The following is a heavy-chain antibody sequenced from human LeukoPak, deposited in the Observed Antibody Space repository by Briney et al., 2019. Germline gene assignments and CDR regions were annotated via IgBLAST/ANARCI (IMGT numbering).Heavy chain of an antibody. V-gene: IGHV3-48*01. CDR3: ARDWSTMVRGVLDWEKDY. J-gene: IGHJ4*02. D-gene: IGHD3-10*01. CDR1: GFTFSSYS. Sequence: GGSLRLSCAASGFTFSSYSMNWVRQAPGKGLEWVSYISSSSSTIYYADSVKGRFTISRDNAKNSLYLQMNSLRADDTAVYYCARDWSTMVRGVLDWEKDYWGQGTLVTVSS. CDR2: ISSSSSTI.